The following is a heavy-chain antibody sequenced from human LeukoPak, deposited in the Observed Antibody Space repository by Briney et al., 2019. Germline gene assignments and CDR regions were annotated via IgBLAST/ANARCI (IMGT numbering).Heavy chain of an antibody. D-gene: IGHD1-26*01. V-gene: IGHV3-11*04. Sequence: GGSLRLSCAGSGFTFSDYYVSWIRQAPGKGLEWVSYISTGGGTIYYADSVKGRLTISRDNAKNSLYLQMNGLRAEDSAVYYCARGSGSVDAFDVWGQGTMVSVSS. CDR1: GFTFSDYY. J-gene: IGHJ3*01. CDR3: ARGSGSVDAFDV. CDR2: ISTGGGTI.